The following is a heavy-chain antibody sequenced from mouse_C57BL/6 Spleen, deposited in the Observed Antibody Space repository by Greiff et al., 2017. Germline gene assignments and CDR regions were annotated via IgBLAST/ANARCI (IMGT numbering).Heavy chain of an antibody. CDR2: INPNNGGT. CDR1: GYTFTDYN. J-gene: IGHJ4*01. D-gene: IGHD1-1*01. CDR3: ARSRPHYYGSSYHYAMDY. V-gene: IGHV1-22*01. Sequence: VQLQQSGPELVKPGASVKMSCKASGYTFTDYNMHWVKQSHGKSLEWIGYINPNNGGTSYNQKFKGKATLTVNKSSSTAYMELRSLTSEDSAVYYCARSRPHYYGSSYHYAMDYWGQGTSVTVSS.